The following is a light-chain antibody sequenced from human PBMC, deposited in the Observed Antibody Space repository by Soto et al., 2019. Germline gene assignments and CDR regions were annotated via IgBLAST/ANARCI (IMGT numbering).Light chain of an antibody. CDR1: SSDVGGYKY. Sequence: QSALTQPPSASGSPGQSVTISCTGTSSDVGGYKYVSWYQQYPGKAPKLMIYEVSKRPSGVPDRFSGSKSVNTASLTVSGLWAEDGATYHSASHGGGPWVFGERTQLT. J-gene: IGLJ3*02. CDR3: ASHGGGPWV. V-gene: IGLV2-8*01. CDR2: EVS.